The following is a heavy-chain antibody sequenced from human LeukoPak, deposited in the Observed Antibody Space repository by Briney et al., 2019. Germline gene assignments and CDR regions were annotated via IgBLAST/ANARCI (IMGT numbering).Heavy chain of an antibody. Sequence: GSLRLSCAASGFTFSSDSMNWVRQPPGKGLEWIGEINHSGSTNYNPSLKSRVTISVDTSKNQFSLKLSSVTAADTAVYYCARGARGGSYESRHKRAFDIWGQGTMVTVSS. CDR3: ARGARGGSYESRHKRAFDI. J-gene: IGHJ3*02. CDR1: GFTFSSDS. CDR2: INHSGST. V-gene: IGHV4-34*01. D-gene: IGHD1-26*01.